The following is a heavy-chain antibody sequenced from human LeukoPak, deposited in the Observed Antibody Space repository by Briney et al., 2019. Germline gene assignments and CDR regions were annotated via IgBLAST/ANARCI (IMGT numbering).Heavy chain of an antibody. CDR3: ARDSGSRYDY. CDR2: IRNSGST. CDR1: SGSISIYY. D-gene: IGHD1-26*01. Sequence: SETLSLTCSVSSGSISIYYWSWIRQPPGKGLEWIGYIRNSGSTNYNPSLKSRVTISVDTSKNQFSLKLTSVTAADAAVYYCARDSGSRYDYWGQGTLLTVSS. J-gene: IGHJ4*02. V-gene: IGHV4-59*01.